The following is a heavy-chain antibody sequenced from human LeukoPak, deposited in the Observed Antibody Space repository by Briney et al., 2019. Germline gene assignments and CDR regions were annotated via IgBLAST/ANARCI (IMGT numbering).Heavy chain of an antibody. J-gene: IGHJ3*02. CDR1: GFTFSSYT. Sequence: GGSLRLSCAASGFTFSSYTMHWVRQAPGKGLEWVAVISYDGSNKYYADSVKGRFTISRDNSKNTLYLQMNSLRAEDTAVYYCAKDRGAARPNAFDIWGQETMVTVSS. V-gene: IGHV3-30-3*01. D-gene: IGHD6-6*01. CDR3: AKDRGAARPNAFDI. CDR2: ISYDGSNK.